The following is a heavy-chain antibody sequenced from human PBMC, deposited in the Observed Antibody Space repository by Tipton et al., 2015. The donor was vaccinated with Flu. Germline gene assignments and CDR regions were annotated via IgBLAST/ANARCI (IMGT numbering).Heavy chain of an antibody. J-gene: IGHJ4*02. D-gene: IGHD3-10*01. Sequence: GSLRLSCAASGFTVSSNYMTWVRQAPGKGLQWVASINQDGSEQYSVDSVKGRFTFSRDNAKNSLYLQLNSLKAEDTAVYFCARDMGYYGSGLDYWGQGTLVTVSS. CDR2: INQDGSEQ. CDR1: GFTVSSNY. CDR3: ARDMGYYGSGLDY. V-gene: IGHV3-7*01.